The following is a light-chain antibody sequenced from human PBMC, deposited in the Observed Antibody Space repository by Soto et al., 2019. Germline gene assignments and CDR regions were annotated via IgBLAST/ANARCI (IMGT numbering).Light chain of an antibody. J-gene: IGKJ5*01. Sequence: IVLTQSPVTLSLSPRGRATLSCRASQSVSSYLAWYQQKPGQAHRLIIYDASNRATGIPARFSGSVCGTDFTLTICSLEPQDFAVYYGQQRSNWPTITFGPVTRLEIK. CDR1: QSVSSY. CDR2: DAS. CDR3: QQRSNWPTIT. V-gene: IGKV3-11*01.